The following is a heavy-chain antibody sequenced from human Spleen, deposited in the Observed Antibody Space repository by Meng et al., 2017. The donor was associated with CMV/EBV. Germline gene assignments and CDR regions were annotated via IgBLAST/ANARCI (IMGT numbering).Heavy chain of an antibody. Sequence: GGSLRLSCAASGFTFSNYAMSWARQAPGKGLEWVSSISSSSAYIYYADSVKGRFTISRDNAKSSLYLQMDSLRAEDTAVYYCARDTLLEPAAMDYWGQGALVTVSS. D-gene: IGHD2-2*01. V-gene: IGHV3-21*01. CDR3: ARDTLLEPAAMDY. J-gene: IGHJ4*02. CDR1: GFTFSNYA. CDR2: ISSSSAYI.